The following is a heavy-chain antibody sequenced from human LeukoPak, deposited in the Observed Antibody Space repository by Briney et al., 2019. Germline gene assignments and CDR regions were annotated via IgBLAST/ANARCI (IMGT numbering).Heavy chain of an antibody. D-gene: IGHD2-2*01. CDR3: ARVRYPIVVVPAAKKGDYYMDV. J-gene: IGHJ6*03. Sequence: GGSLRLSCAASGFTFSSYAMHWVRQAPGKGLEYVSAISSNGGSTYYANSVKGRFTISRDNSKNTLYLQMGSLRAEDMAVYYCARVRYPIVVVPAAKKGDYYMDVWGKGTTVTISS. CDR2: ISSNGGST. CDR1: GFTFSSYA. V-gene: IGHV3-64*01.